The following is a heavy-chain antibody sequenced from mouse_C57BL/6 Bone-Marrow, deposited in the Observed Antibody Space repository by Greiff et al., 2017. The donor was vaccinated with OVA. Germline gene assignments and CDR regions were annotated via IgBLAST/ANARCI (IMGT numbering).Heavy chain of an antibody. D-gene: IGHD1-1*02. CDR2: IRNKANGYTT. V-gene: IGHV7-3*01. Sequence: EVKLVESGGGLVQPGGSLSLSCAASGFTFTDYYMSWVRQPPGKALEWLGFIRNKANGYTTEYSASVKGRFTISRDNSQSILYLQMNARRAEDSATYYCASWGSFAWFAYWGQGTLVTVSA. CDR1: GFTFTDYY. CDR3: ASWGSFAWFAY. J-gene: IGHJ3*01.